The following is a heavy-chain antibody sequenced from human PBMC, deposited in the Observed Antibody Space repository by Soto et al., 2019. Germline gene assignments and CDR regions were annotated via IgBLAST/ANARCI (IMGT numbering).Heavy chain of an antibody. D-gene: IGHD3-22*01. CDR2: ITLSSRNI. CDR1: GFTFDDYT. Sequence: EEQLVESGGGLVQPGRSLRLSCAGSGFTFDDYTMHWVRQAPGKGLEWVAGITLSSRNIAYADSVKGRFTISRDNAKNSLCLQMSSLRPEYTALYYCANDWEVVSGNGAFDVWGRGTMFTVSS. V-gene: IGHV3-9*01. J-gene: IGHJ3*01. CDR3: ANDWEVVSGNGAFDV.